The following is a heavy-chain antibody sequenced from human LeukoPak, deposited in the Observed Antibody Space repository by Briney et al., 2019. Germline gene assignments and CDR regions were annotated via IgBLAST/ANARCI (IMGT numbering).Heavy chain of an antibody. Sequence: PSETLSLTCAVYGGSFSGYYWSWIRQPPGKGLEWIGEINHSGSTNYNPSLKSRVTISVDTSKNQFSLKLSSVTAADTAVYYCARSTSMVRGVHLQPYYYGMDVWGEGTTVTVSS. CDR2: INHSGST. V-gene: IGHV4-34*01. D-gene: IGHD3-10*01. CDR3: ARSTSMVRGVHLQPYYYGMDV. CDR1: GGSFSGYY. J-gene: IGHJ6*04.